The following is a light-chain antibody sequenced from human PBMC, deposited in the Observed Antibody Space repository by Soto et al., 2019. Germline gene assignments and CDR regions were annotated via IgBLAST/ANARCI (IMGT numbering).Light chain of an antibody. CDR3: QSYDRSLGGWV. V-gene: IGLV1-40*01. Sequence: QSVLTQPPSVSGAPGQSGTISCTGSSSNIGAGYDVHGYQQLPGTAPKLLIYGNSNRPSGGPDRFSGSKSGTSASLVITGLQAEDEADYYCQSYDRSLGGWVFGGGTQLTVL. J-gene: IGLJ3*02. CDR1: SSNIGAGYD. CDR2: GNS.